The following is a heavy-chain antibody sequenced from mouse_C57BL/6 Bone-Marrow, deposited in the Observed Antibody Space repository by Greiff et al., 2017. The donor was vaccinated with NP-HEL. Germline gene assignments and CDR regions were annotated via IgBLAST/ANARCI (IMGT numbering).Heavy chain of an antibody. J-gene: IGHJ3*01. V-gene: IGHV5-6*02. CDR1: GFTFSSYG. CDR3: ARPPYYSNYAWFAY. CDR2: LSSGGSYT. Sequence: EVMLVESGGDLVKPGGSLKLSCAASGFTFSSYGMSWVRQTPDKRLEWVATLSSGGSYTYYPDSVKGRFTISRDNAKKTLYLQMSSLKSEDTAMYYCARPPYYSNYAWFAYWGQGTLVTVSA. D-gene: IGHD2-5*01.